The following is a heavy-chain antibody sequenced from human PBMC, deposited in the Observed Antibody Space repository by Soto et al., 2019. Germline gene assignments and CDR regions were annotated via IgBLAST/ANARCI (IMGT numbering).Heavy chain of an antibody. CDR3: AKEKDYDYVWGSSRYTSDY. D-gene: IGHD3-16*02. CDR2: LSGSGGT. J-gene: IGHJ4*02. V-gene: IGHV3-23*01. CDR1: GFTFSGYA. Sequence: HPGGSLRLSCAASGFTFSGYAMSWVRQAPGKGLEWVSGLSGSGGTLYADSVKGRFTISRDNSKNTLYLQMNSLRAEDAAIYYCAKEKDYDYVWGSSRYTSDYWGQGTLVTVSS.